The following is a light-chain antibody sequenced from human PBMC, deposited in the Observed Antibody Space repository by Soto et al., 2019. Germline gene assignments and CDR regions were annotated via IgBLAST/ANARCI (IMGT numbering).Light chain of an antibody. CDR3: HQYGSSPRA. CDR1: QSVSSN. Sequence: DIARTQSPATLSVSPGGRVTVACRARQSVSSNLAWYQQKPGQAPRLLIYGASTRATGLPARFSGSGSGTDFALTISRLEPEDFAVYYCHQYGSSPRAFGQGTKVDIK. CDR2: GAS. V-gene: IGKV3-15*01. J-gene: IGKJ1*01.